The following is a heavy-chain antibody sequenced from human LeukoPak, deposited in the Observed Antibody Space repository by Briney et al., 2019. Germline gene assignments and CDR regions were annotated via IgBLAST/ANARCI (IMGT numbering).Heavy chain of an antibody. CDR3: ARERLTMVRGVIGNWLDP. J-gene: IGHJ5*02. V-gene: IGHV3-21*01. CDR2: ISSSSSYI. D-gene: IGHD3-10*01. Sequence: GGSLRLSCAASGFTFSSYSMNWVRQAPGKGLEWVSSISSSSSYIYYADSVKGRFTISRDNAKNSLYLQMNSLRAEDTAVYYCARERLTMVRGVIGNWLDPWGQGTLVTVSS. CDR1: GFTFSSYS.